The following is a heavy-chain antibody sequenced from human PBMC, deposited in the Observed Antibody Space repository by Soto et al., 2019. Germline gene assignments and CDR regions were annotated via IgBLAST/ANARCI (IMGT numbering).Heavy chain of an antibody. Sequence: EVQLVESGGGLVKPGGSLRLSCAASGFTFSSYSMNWVRQAPGTGLEWVSSISSSSSYIYYADSVKGRFTISRDNAKNSLYLQMNSLRAEDTAVYYCARVSGSSDAFDIWGQGTMVTVSP. CDR2: ISSSSSYI. D-gene: IGHD6-19*01. CDR1: GFTFSSYS. J-gene: IGHJ3*02. V-gene: IGHV3-21*01. CDR3: ARVSGSSDAFDI.